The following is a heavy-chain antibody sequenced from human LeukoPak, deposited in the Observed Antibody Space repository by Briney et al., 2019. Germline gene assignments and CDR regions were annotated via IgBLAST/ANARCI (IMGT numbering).Heavy chain of an antibody. Sequence: AGGSLRPSCAASGFTFSSYGMHWVRQAPGKGLECVAFIRYDGSNKYYADSVKGRFTISRDNSKNTLYLQMNSLRAEDTAVYYCAKDLVGYQLSMNWFDPGGQGTLVTVSS. D-gene: IGHD2-2*01. V-gene: IGHV3-30*02. CDR3: AKDLVGYQLSMNWFDP. CDR1: GFTFSSYG. CDR2: IRYDGSNK. J-gene: IGHJ5*02.